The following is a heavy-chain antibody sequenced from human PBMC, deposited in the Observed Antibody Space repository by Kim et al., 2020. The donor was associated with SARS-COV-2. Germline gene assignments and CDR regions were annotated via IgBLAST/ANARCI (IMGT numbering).Heavy chain of an antibody. J-gene: IGHJ6*02. CDR3: ARVYCSGGSCYSASYYGMDV. Sequence: SETPSLTCAVYGGSFSGYYWSWIRQPPGKGLEWIGEINHSGSTNYNPSLKSRVTISVDTSKNQFSLKLSSVTAADTAVYYCARVYCSGGSCYSASYYGMDVWGQGTTVTVSS. D-gene: IGHD2-15*01. CDR1: GGSFSGYY. V-gene: IGHV4-34*01. CDR2: INHSGST.